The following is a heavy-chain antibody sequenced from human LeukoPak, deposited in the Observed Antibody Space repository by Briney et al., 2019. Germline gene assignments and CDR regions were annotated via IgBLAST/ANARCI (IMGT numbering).Heavy chain of an antibody. D-gene: IGHD3-10*01. J-gene: IGHJ5*02. Sequence: GGSLRLSRAASGLTVSRNYMKWVRQAPGKGLEWVSIIYSGSTYYTDSVKGRFIISRDNPRNTLYLQMNIPRTEDTAVYYCAKEGTPHVSTWYDLWGQGTQVIVSS. V-gene: IGHV3-66*03. CDR2: IYSGST. CDR3: AKEGTPHVSTWYDL. CDR1: GLTVSRNY.